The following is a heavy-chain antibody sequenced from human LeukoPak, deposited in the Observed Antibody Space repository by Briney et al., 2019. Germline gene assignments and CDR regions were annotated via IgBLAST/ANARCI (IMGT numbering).Heavy chain of an antibody. CDR2: IDPSDSYT. V-gene: IGHV5-10-1*01. CDR3: ARSFYDILTGYNNWFDP. J-gene: IGHJ5*02. D-gene: IGHD3-9*01. CDR1: GYSFTSYW. Sequence: TGESLKISCKGSGYSFTSYWISWVRQMPGKGLEWMGRIDPSDSYTNYSPSFQGHVTISADKSISTAYLQWSSLKASDTAMYYCARSFYDILTGYNNWFDPWGQGTLVTVSS.